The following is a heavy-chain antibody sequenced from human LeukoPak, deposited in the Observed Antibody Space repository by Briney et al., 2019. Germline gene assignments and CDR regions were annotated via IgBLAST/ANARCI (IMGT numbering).Heavy chain of an antibody. D-gene: IGHD1-26*01. V-gene: IGHV3-9*01. CDR1: GFTFDDYG. J-gene: IGHJ4*02. CDR2: ISWNSGSI. CDR3: AKDISAGATTRRFFDF. Sequence: GGSLRLSCAASGFTFDDYGMHWVRQAPGKGLEWVSGISWNSGSIGYADSVKGRFTISRDNAKNSLYLQMNSLRTEDTALYYCAKDISAGATTRRFFDFWGQGTLVTVCS.